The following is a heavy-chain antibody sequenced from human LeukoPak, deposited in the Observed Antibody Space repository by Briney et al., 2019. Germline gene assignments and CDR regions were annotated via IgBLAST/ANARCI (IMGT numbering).Heavy chain of an antibody. CDR2: INHSGST. Sequence: PGGSLRLSCATSGFSFSSYAMSWIRQPPGKGLEWIGEINHSGSTNYNPSLKSRVTISVDTSKNQFSLKLSSVTAADTAVYYCARHGRQWLVGYYFDYWGQGTLVTVSS. CDR1: GFSFSSYA. V-gene: IGHV4-34*01. D-gene: IGHD6-19*01. CDR3: ARHGRQWLVGYYFDY. J-gene: IGHJ4*02.